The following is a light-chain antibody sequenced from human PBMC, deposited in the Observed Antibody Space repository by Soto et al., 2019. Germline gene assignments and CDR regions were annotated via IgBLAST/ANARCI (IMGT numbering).Light chain of an antibody. J-gene: IGKJ5*01. Sequence: DIVLTQSPATLSLSPGERAALSCRASQSVSSYLAWYQQKPGQAPRLLIYDASNRATGIPARFSGSGSGTDFTLTISSLEPEDFALYYCQHRSNWHITFGQGTRLEIK. CDR3: QHRSNWHIT. CDR1: QSVSSY. CDR2: DAS. V-gene: IGKV3-11*01.